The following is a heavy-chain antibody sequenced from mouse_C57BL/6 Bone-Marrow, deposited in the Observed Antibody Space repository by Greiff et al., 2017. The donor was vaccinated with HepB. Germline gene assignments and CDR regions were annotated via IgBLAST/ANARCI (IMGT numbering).Heavy chain of an antibody. J-gene: IGHJ3*01. D-gene: IGHD1-1*01. CDR2: INPYNGGT. V-gene: IGHV1-19*01. CDR3: ARSGDYYVSRSFAY. CDR1: GYTFTDYY. Sequence: VQLQQSGPVLVKPGASVKMSCKASGYTFTDYYMNWVKQSHGKSLEWIGVINPYNGGTSYNQKFKGKATLTVDKSSSTAYMELNSLTSEDSAVYYCARSGDYYVSRSFAYWGQGTLVTVSA.